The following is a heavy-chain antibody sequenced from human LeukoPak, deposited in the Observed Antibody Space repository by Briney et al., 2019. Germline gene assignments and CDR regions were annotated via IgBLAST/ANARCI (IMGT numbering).Heavy chain of an antibody. V-gene: IGHV3-20*04. CDR3: ARDQSSGYGGNSGY. CDR1: GFTLDDYG. CDR2: INWNGGST. J-gene: IGHJ4*02. Sequence: GGSLRLSCAASGFTLDDYGMSWVRQAPGKGLEWVSGINWNGGSTGYADSVKGRFTISRDNAKNSLYLQMNSLRAEDTALYYCARDQSSGYGGNSGYWGQGTLVTVSS. D-gene: IGHD4-23*01.